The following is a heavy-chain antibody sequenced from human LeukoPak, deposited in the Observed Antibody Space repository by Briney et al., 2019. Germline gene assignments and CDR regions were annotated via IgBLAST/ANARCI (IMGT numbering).Heavy chain of an antibody. CDR3: ARGHWIYYDSSGYYPDY. CDR1: GYTFTSYD. D-gene: IGHD3-22*01. J-gene: IGHJ4*02. Sequence: ASVKVSCKASGYTFTSYDINWVRQATGQGLEWMGWMNPNSGNTGYAQKFQGRVTMTRNTSISTAYMELSSLRSEDTAVYYCARGHWIYYDSSGYYPDYWGQGTLVTASS. V-gene: IGHV1-8*01. CDR2: MNPNSGNT.